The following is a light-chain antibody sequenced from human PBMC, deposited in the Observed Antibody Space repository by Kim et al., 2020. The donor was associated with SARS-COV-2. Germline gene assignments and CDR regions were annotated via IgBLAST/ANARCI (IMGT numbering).Light chain of an antibody. CDR2: DVS. J-gene: IGLJ1*01. Sequence: QSALTQPRSVSGSPGQSVTISCTGTSSDVGGYNYVSWYQQHPGKAPKLMIYDVSKRPSGVPDRFSGSKSGNTASLTISGLQAEEEADYYCCSYAGSYTFSVFGTGTKVTVL. V-gene: IGLV2-11*01. CDR1: SSDVGGYNY. CDR3: CSYAGSYTFSV.